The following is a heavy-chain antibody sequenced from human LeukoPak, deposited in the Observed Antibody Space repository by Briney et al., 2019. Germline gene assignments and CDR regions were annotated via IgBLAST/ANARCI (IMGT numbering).Heavy chain of an antibody. CDR3: AQGGHDYNPFYY. J-gene: IGHJ4*02. V-gene: IGHV3-23*01. CDR1: GFTFTSYA. D-gene: IGHD4-11*01. CDR2: VKRDGSVP. Sequence: PGGSLRLSCAASGFTFTSYAMGWVRQAPGKGLEWVSSVKRDGSVPAYADSVQGRFTISRDNSKNMLYLQLNSLRAEDTAVYYCAQGGHDYNPFYYWGQGTLVTVSS.